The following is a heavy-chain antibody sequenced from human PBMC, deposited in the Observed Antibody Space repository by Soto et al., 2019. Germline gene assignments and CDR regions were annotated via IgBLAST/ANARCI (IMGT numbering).Heavy chain of an antibody. CDR2: INPNSGGT. D-gene: IGHD3-10*01. Sequence: ASVKVSCKASGYTFTGYYMHWVRQAPGQGLEWMGWINPNSGGTNYAQKFQGRVTMTRDTSISTAYMELSRLRSDDTAVYYCARVGVMVRGLGNWFEPWGQGTLVTVSS. J-gene: IGHJ5*02. CDR1: GYTFTGYY. V-gene: IGHV1-2*02. CDR3: ARVGVMVRGLGNWFEP.